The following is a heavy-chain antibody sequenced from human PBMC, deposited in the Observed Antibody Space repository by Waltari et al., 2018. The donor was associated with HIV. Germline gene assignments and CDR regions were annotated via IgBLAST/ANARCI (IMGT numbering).Heavy chain of an antibody. CDR1: GFTFDQYA. V-gene: IGHV3-9*01. J-gene: IGHJ6*02. Sequence: EVQLVESGGGLVQPGGSLRLSCAVSGFTFDQYAMHWVRQVPGKGLEWVSGFSLDSDRIDYADSVKGRFTVSRDNAKNSLYLQMNSLRVEDTALYYCGKDLTPGGLDVWGQGTTVIVSS. CDR3: GKDLTPGGLDV. CDR2: FSLDSDRI.